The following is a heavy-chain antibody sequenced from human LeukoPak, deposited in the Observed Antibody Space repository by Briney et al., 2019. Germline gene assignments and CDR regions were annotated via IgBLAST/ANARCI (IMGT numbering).Heavy chain of an antibody. Sequence: GGSLRLSCAASEFTFSDDWMSWVRQAPGKGLEWVGRIKSKTDGGTTDYAAPVKGRFTISRDDSKNLLYLQMKSVKTDDTGVYYCSTGAFWGQGTLVTVSS. V-gene: IGHV3-15*01. CDR2: IKSKTDGGTT. CDR3: STGAF. J-gene: IGHJ4*02. CDR1: EFTFSDDW.